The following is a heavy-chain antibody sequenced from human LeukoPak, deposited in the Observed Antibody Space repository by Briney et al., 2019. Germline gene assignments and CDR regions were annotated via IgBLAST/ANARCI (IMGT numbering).Heavy chain of an antibody. V-gene: IGHV4-59*01. CDR3: ARERMGLVDY. Sequence: TSETLSLTCAVYGGSFSGYYWSWIRQPPGKGLEWIGYIYYSGSTNYNPSLKSRVTISVDTSKNQFSLKLSSVTAADTAVYYCARERMGLVDYWGQGTLVTVSS. CDR2: IYYSGST. J-gene: IGHJ4*02. CDR1: GGSFSGYY. D-gene: IGHD2-15*01.